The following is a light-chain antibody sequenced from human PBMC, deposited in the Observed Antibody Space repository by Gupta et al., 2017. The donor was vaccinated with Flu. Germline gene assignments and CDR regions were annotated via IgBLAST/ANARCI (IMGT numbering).Light chain of an antibody. CDR2: SKD. J-gene: IGLJ2*01. V-gene: IGLV8-61*01. Sequence: TLTLTCGGSSDSVATDNYTSWYQPHPDQAHRTLVYSKDRRSAGVPGRFSGSMRGHKAALTITVAKDDEDCLYVCVRDRGNGVWIFGGGTRVTVL. CDR1: SDSVATDNY. CDR3: VRDRGNGVWI.